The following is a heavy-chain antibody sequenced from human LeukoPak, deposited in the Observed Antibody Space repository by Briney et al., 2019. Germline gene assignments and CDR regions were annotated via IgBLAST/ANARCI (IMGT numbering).Heavy chain of an antibody. Sequence: PGGSLRLSCAASGFTFSSYGMHWVRQAPGKGLEWVAFIRYDGSNKHYADSVKGRFTISRDNSKNTLYLQMNSLRAEDTAVYYCAKVPSLIAAAGTDYWGQGTLVTVSS. J-gene: IGHJ4*02. CDR1: GFTFSSYG. CDR3: AKVPSLIAAAGTDY. CDR2: IRYDGSNK. V-gene: IGHV3-30*02. D-gene: IGHD6-13*01.